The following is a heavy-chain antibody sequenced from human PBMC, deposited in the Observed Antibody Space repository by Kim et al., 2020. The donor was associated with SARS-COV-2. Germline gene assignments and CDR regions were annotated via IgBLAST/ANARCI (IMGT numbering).Heavy chain of an antibody. J-gene: IGHJ4*02. CDR2: ISYDGSNK. CDR1: GFTFSSYA. D-gene: IGHD3-10*01. V-gene: IGHV3-30*04. CDR3: ARGAVPYKPFDY. Sequence: GGSLRLSCAASGFTFSSYAMHWVRQAPGKGLEWVAVISYDGSNKYYADSVKGRFTISRDNSKNTLYLQMNSLRAEDTAVYYCARGAVPYKPFDYWGQGTLVRVCS.